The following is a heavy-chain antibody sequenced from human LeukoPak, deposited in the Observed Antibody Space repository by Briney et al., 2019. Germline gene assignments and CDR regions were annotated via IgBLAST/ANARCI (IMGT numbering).Heavy chain of an antibody. V-gene: IGHV1-18*01. Sequence: ASVKVSCKASGYTFSNYAVLWVRQAPGQRLEWMGRISAYNGNTNYAQKFQDRVTMTTDTSTTTAYMELRSLRFDDTALYYCARDDEEFGELSWFDPWGQGTLVTVSS. J-gene: IGHJ5*02. D-gene: IGHD3-10*01. CDR2: ISAYNGNT. CDR1: GYTFSNYA. CDR3: ARDDEEFGELSWFDP.